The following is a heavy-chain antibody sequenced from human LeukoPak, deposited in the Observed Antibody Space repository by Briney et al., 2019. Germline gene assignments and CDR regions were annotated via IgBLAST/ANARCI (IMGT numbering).Heavy chain of an antibody. Sequence: GGSLRLSCAASVFIVSSNYVIWVRQSPGKGLEWVSLIYNGGITYAYAVRGRFTISRDSSKNTVYLQMNSLRAEDTAVYYCARDLGYSSDYWGQGTLVTVSS. V-gene: IGHV3-66*01. CDR2: IYNGGIT. J-gene: IGHJ4*02. D-gene: IGHD6-13*01. CDR3: ARDLGYSSDY. CDR1: VFIVSSNY.